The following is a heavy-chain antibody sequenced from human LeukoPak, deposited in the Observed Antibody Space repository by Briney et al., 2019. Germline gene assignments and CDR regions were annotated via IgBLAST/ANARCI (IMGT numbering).Heavy chain of an antibody. CDR1: GFTVSSNY. V-gene: IGHV3-53*01. J-gene: IGHJ4*02. D-gene: IGHD3-3*01. CDR3: AKGPQDYDFWSGYH. CDR2: IYSGGST. Sequence: GGSLRLSCAASGFTVSSNYMSWVRQAPGKGLEWVSVIYSGGSTYYADSVKGRFTISRDNSKNTLYLQMNSLRAEDTAVYYCAKGPQDYDFWSGYHWGQGTLVTVSS.